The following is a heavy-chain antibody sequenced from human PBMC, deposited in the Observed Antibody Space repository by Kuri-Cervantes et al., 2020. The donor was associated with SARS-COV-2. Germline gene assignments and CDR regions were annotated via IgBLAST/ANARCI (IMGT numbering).Heavy chain of an antibody. D-gene: IGHD6-13*01. J-gene: IGHJ4*02. Sequence: GESLKISCAASGFIFSDFGMNWVRQAPGKGLEWVSYIGSSTTIYYADSVKGRFTISRDNAKNSLYLQMNSLRAEDTAVYYCARVFGGYVAAAAAYYFDYWGQGTLVTVSS. CDR3: ARVFGGYVAAAAAYYFDY. CDR2: IGSSTTI. V-gene: IGHV3-69-1*01. CDR1: GFIFSDFG.